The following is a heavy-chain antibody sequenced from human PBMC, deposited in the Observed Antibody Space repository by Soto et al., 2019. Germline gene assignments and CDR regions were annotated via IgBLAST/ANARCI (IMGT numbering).Heavy chain of an antibody. CDR2: IWYDGSNE. CDR1: GFIFSDFA. J-gene: IGHJ4*02. D-gene: IGHD6-6*01. Sequence: GGSLRLSCAASGFIFSDFAMHWVRQAPGKGLEWVAEIWYDGSNEYYGDSVKGRFTISRDNSKNTLYLQLNSLRAEDTAVYYCARVPEPGRPLFDYWGQGALVTVSS. CDR3: ARVPEPGRPLFDY. V-gene: IGHV3-33*01.